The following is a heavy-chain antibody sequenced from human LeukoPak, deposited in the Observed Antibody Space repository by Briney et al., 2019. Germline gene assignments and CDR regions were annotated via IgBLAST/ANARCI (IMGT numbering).Heavy chain of an antibody. CDR3: ASPPADYYDSRDYFDY. Sequence: SVKVSCKASGGTFSSYVISWVRQAPGQVLDWLGRIIPILGIADYAQKFQGTVTITAAKSTSTAYMELSSLSSEDTAVYYCASPPADYYDSRDYFDYWGQGTLVTVSS. J-gene: IGHJ4*02. CDR1: GGTFSSYV. D-gene: IGHD3-22*01. CDR2: IIPILGIA. V-gene: IGHV1-69*04.